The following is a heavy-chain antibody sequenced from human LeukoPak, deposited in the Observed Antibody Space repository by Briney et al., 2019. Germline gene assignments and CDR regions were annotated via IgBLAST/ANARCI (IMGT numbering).Heavy chain of an antibody. CDR1: GGSITRGGYS. J-gene: IGHJ5*01. Sequence: SETLSLTCSVSGGSITRGGYSWGWIRQPPGKGLEWIGSISHGGITYYNSSLESRITISLDRSKNQFSLNLTSVTAADTAVYYCARLVQWFDYWGQGIPVTVSS. CDR2: ISHGGIT. CDR3: ARLVQWFDY. D-gene: IGHD3-10*02. V-gene: IGHV4-30-2*01.